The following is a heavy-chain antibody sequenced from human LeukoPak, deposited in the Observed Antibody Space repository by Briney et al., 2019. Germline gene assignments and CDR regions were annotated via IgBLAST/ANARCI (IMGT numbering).Heavy chain of an antibody. V-gene: IGHV3-48*04. J-gene: IGHJ4*02. CDR1: GFTFSSYA. Sequence: GGSLRLSCAASGFTFSSYAMSWVRQAPGKGLEWISYIRSSGSTIYYADSVKGRFTISRDNAKNSLYLQMNSLRADDTAVYYCARGNSGWYYFDYWGQGTLVTVSS. CDR3: ARGNSGWYYFDY. D-gene: IGHD6-19*01. CDR2: IRSSGSTI.